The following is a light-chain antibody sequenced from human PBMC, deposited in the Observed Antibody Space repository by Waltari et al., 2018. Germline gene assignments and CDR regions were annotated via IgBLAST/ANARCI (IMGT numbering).Light chain of an antibody. V-gene: IGLV1-51*01. CDR3: GTWDSSLRAAV. CDR2: DN. J-gene: IGLJ2*01. CDR1: SSNIGTNF. Sequence: QSVLTQPPSVSAAPGQDVTISCPGTSSNIGTNFVSWYQQFPGTAPRLLIYDNKRPAGIPDRFSGSTSDTSATLGITGLQTGDEADYYCGTWDSSLRAAVFGGGTKVTVL.